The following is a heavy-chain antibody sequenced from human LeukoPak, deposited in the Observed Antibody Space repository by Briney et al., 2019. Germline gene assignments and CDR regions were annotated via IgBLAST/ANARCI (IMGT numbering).Heavy chain of an antibody. CDR1: GFTLSSNY. D-gene: IGHD6-13*01. CDR2: IYSGGST. Sequence: PGGSLRLSCAASGFTLSSNYMSWVRQAPGKGLEWVSVIYSGGSTYYADSVKGRFTISRDNSKNTLYLQMNSLRAEDTAVYYCATSRSAAGYAFDYWGQGTLVTVSS. V-gene: IGHV3-53*01. CDR3: ATSRSAAGYAFDY. J-gene: IGHJ4*02.